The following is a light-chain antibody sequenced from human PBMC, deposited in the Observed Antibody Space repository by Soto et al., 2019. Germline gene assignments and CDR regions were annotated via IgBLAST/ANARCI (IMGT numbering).Light chain of an antibody. V-gene: IGLV2-14*01. J-gene: IGLJ2*01. CDR3: SSYTTNKTLL. CDR2: EVS. CDR1: SSDVGAYNF. Sequence: QSVLTQPASVSGSPGQSITISCTGTSSDVGAYNFASWYQQHPGKAPKLIFYEVSNRPPGLSDRFSGSKSGTTASLTISGLQAEDEADYFCSSYTTNKTLLFGGGTK.